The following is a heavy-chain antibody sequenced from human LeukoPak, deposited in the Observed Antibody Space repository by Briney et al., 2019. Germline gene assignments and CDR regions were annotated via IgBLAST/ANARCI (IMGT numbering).Heavy chain of an antibody. V-gene: IGHV3-48*04. CDR2: IRASSSLI. J-gene: IGHJ3*01. CDR1: GFDFSASS. Sequence: GGSLRLSCVASGFDFSASSFNYIRQAPGKGLEWVSYIRASSSLISYADSVRGRFTISRGDAKKSVFLQMHSLRADDTAVYYCAREASLGWGQGTVVTVSS. CDR3: AREASLG.